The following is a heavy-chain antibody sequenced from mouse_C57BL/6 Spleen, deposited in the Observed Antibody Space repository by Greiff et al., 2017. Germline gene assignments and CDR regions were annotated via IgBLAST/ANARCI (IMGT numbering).Heavy chain of an antibody. CDR3: ASLYSTNCYFGV. Sequence: QVQLQQSGPELVKPGASVKISCKASGYAFSSSWMNWVKQRPGKGLEWIGRIDPGDGETNYNGKFKGKATLTADKSSIPAYMQLSSLTSEDSAVYCFASLYSTNCYFGVRGTGTTVTVSS. J-gene: IGHJ1*03. CDR1: GYAFSSSW. CDR2: IDPGDGET. V-gene: IGHV1-82*01. D-gene: IGHD2-1*01.